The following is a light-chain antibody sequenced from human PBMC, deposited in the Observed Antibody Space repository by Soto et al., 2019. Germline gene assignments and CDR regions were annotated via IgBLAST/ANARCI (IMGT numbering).Light chain of an antibody. J-gene: IGKJ2*01. CDR2: GAS. V-gene: IGKV3-20*01. CDR1: QSVSSNY. CDR3: QQYNNWPPGT. Sequence: EIVLTQSPGTLSLSPGERATLSCRASQSVSSNYLAWYQQKPGQAPRLLIYGASSRATGIPDRFSGSGSVTEFTLTISSLQSEDFAVYYCQQYNNWPPGTFGQGTKLEIK.